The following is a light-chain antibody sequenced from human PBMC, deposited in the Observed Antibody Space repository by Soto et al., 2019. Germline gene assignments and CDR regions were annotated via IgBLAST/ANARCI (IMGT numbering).Light chain of an antibody. CDR3: SSYTRSSRV. J-gene: IGLJ2*01. CDR2: DVS. V-gene: IGLV2-14*01. CDR1: SRDVGGYNY. Sequence: QSALTQPASVSGSPGQSITISCTGTSRDVGGYNYVSWYQQHPGKAPKLMIYDVSNRPLGVSNRFSGSKSGNTASLTISGLQAEDEADYYCSSYTRSSRVFGAGTKLTVL.